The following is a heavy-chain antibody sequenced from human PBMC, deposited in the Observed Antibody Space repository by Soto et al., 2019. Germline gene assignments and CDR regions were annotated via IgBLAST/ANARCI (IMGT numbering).Heavy chain of an antibody. V-gene: IGHV5-51*01. CDR2: VYPGDSDT. D-gene: IGHD1-1*01. Sequence: GESLKISCRGSGYSFSSYWIGWVRQKPVKGLEWMGIVYPGDSDTRYSPSFQGQVIISADKSIRTAYLQWSSLKASDTAIYYCARVDWNDGYYYHGMDVWGQGTTVTVSS. CDR1: GYSFSSYW. J-gene: IGHJ6*02. CDR3: ARVDWNDGYYYHGMDV.